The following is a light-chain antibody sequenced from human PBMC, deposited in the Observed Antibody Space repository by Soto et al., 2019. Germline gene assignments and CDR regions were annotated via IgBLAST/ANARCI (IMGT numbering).Light chain of an antibody. CDR3: HQYGTYPPT. J-gene: IGKJ1*01. CDR1: QSVSSN. Sequence: IVMTQSPATLSVSPGERATLSCRASQSVSSNLAWYQQKPGQAPRLLIYGASTRATGIPARFSGSGSGTEFTLTISSLQSEDFAVYYCHQYGTYPPTFGQGTKVDI. CDR2: GAS. V-gene: IGKV3-15*01.